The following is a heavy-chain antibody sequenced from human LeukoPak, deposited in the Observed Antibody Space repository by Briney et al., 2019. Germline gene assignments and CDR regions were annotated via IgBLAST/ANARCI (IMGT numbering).Heavy chain of an antibody. Sequence: GGSLRLSCAASGFTFSTYVMIWVRQAPGKGLEWVAVISYDEITKQYIDSVKGRFTISRDNSKNTVCLEMNSLRAEDTAVYYCVYCSRGNCYSTVRGWTYWGQGTLVTVSS. D-gene: IGHD2-15*01. J-gene: IGHJ4*02. CDR2: ISYDEITK. CDR1: GFTFSTYV. CDR3: VYCSRGNCYSTVRGWTY. V-gene: IGHV3-30*03.